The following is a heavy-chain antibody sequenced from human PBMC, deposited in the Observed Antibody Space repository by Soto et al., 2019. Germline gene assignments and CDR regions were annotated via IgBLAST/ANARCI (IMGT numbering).Heavy chain of an antibody. CDR3: VRVNHAHSFDS. CDR2: SRNKPNGYTT. Sequence: EVQLVESGGGLVQPGGSLRLSCAATGFALTNNYMDWVRQAPGQGLDWVGRSRNKPNGYTTDYASSLTGRFPISIDDSTISLYLQMTILITSATAFYYFVRVNHAHSFDSWCHGTLVTVSP. V-gene: IGHV3-72*01. J-gene: IGHJ4*01. CDR1: GFALTNNY.